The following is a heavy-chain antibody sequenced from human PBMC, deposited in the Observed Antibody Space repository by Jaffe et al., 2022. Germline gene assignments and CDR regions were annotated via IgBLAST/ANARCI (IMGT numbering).Heavy chain of an antibody. J-gene: IGHJ1*01. D-gene: IGHD5-12*01. CDR3: ASTTEMATIRGYFQH. V-gene: IGHV1-69*05. Sequence: QVQLVQSGAEVKKPGSSVKVSCKASGGTFSSYAISWVRQAPGQGLEWMGGIIPIFGTANYAQKFQGRVTITTDESTSTAYMELSSLRSEDTAVYYCASTTEMATIRGYFQHWGQGTLVTVSS. CDR2: IIPIFGTA. CDR1: GGTFSSYA.